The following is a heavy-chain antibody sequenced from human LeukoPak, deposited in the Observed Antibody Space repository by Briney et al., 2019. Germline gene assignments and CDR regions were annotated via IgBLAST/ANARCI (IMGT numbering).Heavy chain of an antibody. V-gene: IGHV3-48*04. J-gene: IGHJ5*02. CDR2: ISSSSSTI. Sequence: GGSLRLSCAASGFTFSSYSMNWVRQAPGKGLEWVSYISSSSSTIYYADSVKGRFTISRDNAKNSLYLQMNSLRAEDTAVYYCAREDRDSSGLYYYNWFDPWGQGTLVTVSS. CDR1: GFTFSSYS. D-gene: IGHD3-22*01. CDR3: AREDRDSSGLYYYNWFDP.